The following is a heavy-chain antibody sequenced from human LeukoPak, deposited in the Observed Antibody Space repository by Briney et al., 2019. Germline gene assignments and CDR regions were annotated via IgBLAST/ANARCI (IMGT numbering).Heavy chain of an antibody. CDR2: IYYSGST. CDR1: GVSIRSYC. J-gene: IGHJ4*02. Sequence: SETLSLTCTVSGVSIRSYCWSWIRQPPGKGLEWIGYIYYSGSTKYNPSLKSRATISVDTSKNQFSLKLNSVTAADTAVYYCASGSYYFDYWGQGTLVTVSS. V-gene: IGHV4-59*08. D-gene: IGHD1-26*01. CDR3: ASGSYYFDY.